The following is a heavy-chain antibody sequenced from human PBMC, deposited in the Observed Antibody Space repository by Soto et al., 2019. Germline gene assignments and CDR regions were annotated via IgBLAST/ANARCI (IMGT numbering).Heavy chain of an antibody. CDR1: GFTFSNAW. CDR2: VKSKTDGGTT. V-gene: IGHV3-15*01. J-gene: IGHJ4*02. D-gene: IGHD3-16*02. Sequence: EVQLVESGGGLVKPGGSLKLSCAASGFTFSNAWMTWVRQAPGRGLEWVGRVKSKTDGGTTDYAAPVKGKFTISRDDSKNTVYPQMNSLKTRDTAVYYCTSTYHDFIWGSYRHVETDYWGQGTLVTVSS. CDR3: TSTYHDFIWGSYRHVETDY.